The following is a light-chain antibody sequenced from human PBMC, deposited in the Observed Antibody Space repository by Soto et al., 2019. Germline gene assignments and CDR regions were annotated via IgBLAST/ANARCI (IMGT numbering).Light chain of an antibody. J-gene: IGKJ4*01. CDR2: DAS. Sequence: EIVLTQSPATLSLSPGERATLSCRASQSVSSYLAWYQQKPGQAPRLLIYDASNRATGIPARFSGSGSGTDFTLTSSSLEPEEFAVYYWQQRSNWPRAFGGGTKVEIK. CDR1: QSVSSY. CDR3: QQRSNWPRA. V-gene: IGKV3-11*01.